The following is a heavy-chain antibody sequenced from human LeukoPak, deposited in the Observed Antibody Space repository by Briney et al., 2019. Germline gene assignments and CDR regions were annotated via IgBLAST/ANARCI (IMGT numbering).Heavy chain of an antibody. J-gene: IGHJ5*02. Sequence: GGSLRLSCAASGFTFSNYGMHWVREAPGRGLEWVAVVSSDGSIDYYADSVRGRFTVSRDNSKNTMFLQFNTLRPEDTAVYYCAREGMGTTFSAWFDPWGQGTLVTVSS. CDR3: AREGMGTTFSAWFDP. CDR1: GFTFSNYG. CDR2: VSSDGSID. D-gene: IGHD1-7*01. V-gene: IGHV3-30*03.